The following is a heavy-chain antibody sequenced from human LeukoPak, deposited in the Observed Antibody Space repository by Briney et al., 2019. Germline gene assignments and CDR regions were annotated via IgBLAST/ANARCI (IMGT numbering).Heavy chain of an antibody. CDR3: ARAEVGSGWDPTFDY. J-gene: IGHJ4*02. CDR2: INSDGSEG. Sequence: QTGGSLRLSCAVSGFTFSGFWMSWSRQAPGKGLEWVASINSDGSEGYYADVVKGRFTISRDNAKNSLYLQMNSLRAEDTAVYYCARAEVGSGWDPTFDYWGQGTLVTVSS. V-gene: IGHV3-7*01. D-gene: IGHD6-19*01. CDR1: GFTFSGFW.